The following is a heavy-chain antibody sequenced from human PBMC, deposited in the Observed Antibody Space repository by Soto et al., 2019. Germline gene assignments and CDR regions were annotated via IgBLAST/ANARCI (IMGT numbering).Heavy chain of an antibody. V-gene: IGHV1-69*13. J-gene: IGHJ6*02. CDR1: GCTFSIYA. CDR3: ARGFGELLPDTTYYYYGMDV. Sequence: GASVKVSCKASGCTFSIYAISWVRQAPGQGLEWMGGIIPIFGTANYAQKFQGRVMITADESTSTAYMELSSLRSEDTAVYYCARGFGELLPDTTYYYYGMDVWGQGTTVTVSS. D-gene: IGHD3-10*01. CDR2: IIPIFGTA.